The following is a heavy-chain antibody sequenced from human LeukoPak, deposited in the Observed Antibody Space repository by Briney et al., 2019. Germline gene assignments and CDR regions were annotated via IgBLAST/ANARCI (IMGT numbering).Heavy chain of an antibody. CDR1: GGSFSGYY. V-gene: IGHV4-34*01. J-gene: IGHJ5*02. CDR3: ARQGRYVWGSYRYPRWFDP. CDR2: INHSGST. D-gene: IGHD3-16*02. Sequence: SETLSLTCAVYGGSFSGYYWSWIRQPPGKGLEWIGEINHSGSTNYNPSLKSRVTISVDTSKNQFSLKLSSVTAADTAVYYCARQGRYVWGSYRYPRWFDPWGQGTLVTVSS.